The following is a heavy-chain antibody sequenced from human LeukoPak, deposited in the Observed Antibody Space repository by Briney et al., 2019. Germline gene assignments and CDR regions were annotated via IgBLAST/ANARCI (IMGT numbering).Heavy chain of an antibody. CDR2: ISNSGRTI. CDR1: GFTFSSYE. J-gene: IGHJ4*02. D-gene: IGHD2-2*01. CDR3: VRRYCSSTSCTLDS. Sequence: GGSLRLSCAVSGFTFSSYEMDWVSQAPGKRLEWVSYISNSGRTIFYADSVKGRFTVSRDNAKNSLYLQMNSLRAEDTAVYYCVRRYCSSTSCTLDSWGQGTLVTVSS. V-gene: IGHV3-48*03.